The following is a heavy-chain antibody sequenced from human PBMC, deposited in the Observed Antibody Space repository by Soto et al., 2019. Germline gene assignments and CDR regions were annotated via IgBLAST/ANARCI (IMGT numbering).Heavy chain of an antibody. V-gene: IGHV1-24*01. CDR1: GYTLTELS. J-gene: IGHJ4*02. CDR2: FDPEDGET. D-gene: IGHD3-16*02. Sequence: GASVKVSCKVSGYTLTELSMHWVRQAPGKGLEWMGGFDPEDGETIYAQKFQGRVTMTEDTSTDTAYMELSSLRSEDTAVYYCATGGTRSDYVRGSYRPGYFDYWGQGTLVTVSS. CDR3: ATGGTRSDYVRGSYRPGYFDY.